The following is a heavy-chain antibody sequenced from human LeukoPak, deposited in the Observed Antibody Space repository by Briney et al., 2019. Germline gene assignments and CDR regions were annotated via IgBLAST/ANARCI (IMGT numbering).Heavy chain of an antibody. V-gene: IGHV3-74*01. Sequence: AGGSLRLSCVASGFTFSSYGMHWVRQAPGKGLVWVSRINSDGSRTDYADSVKGRFTISRDNAKSTLFLQMNSLGADDTALYYCLSGLIPAGGTSANYWGQGTLVTVSS. CDR3: LSGLIPAGGTSANY. J-gene: IGHJ4*02. CDR2: INSDGSRT. CDR1: GFTFSSYG. D-gene: IGHD6-13*01.